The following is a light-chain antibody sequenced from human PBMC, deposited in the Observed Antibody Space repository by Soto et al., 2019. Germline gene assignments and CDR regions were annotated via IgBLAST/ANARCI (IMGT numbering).Light chain of an antibody. CDR1: SGHSNYA. V-gene: IGLV4-69*01. J-gene: IGLJ2*01. CDR3: QTWGSGIVV. CDR2: LNSDGSH. Sequence: QPVLTQSPSASASLGASVKLTCTLSSGHSNYAIAWHQQQSEKGPRYLMKLNSDGSHSKGDGIPDRFSGSSSGAERYLTISRRQSEDEADYYCQTWGSGIVVFGGGTKLTVL.